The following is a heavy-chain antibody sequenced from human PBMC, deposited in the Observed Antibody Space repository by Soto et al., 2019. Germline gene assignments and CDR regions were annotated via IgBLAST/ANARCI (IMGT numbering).Heavy chain of an antibody. Sequence: QVQLVESGGGVAQPGGSLRLSCAASGFTFSSYGMHWVRQAPGKGLEWVAVISYHGINTHYADSVKGRFTISRDNYKNTLYLHMNSLRPEDTAVYYCAKTGDSGYDWGWFDPWGQGTLVTVSS. CDR2: ISYHGINT. CDR3: AKTGDSGYDWGWFDP. V-gene: IGHV3-30*18. J-gene: IGHJ5*02. D-gene: IGHD5-12*01. CDR1: GFTFSSYG.